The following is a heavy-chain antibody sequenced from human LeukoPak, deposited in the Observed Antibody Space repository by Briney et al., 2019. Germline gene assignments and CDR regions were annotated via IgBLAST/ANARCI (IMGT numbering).Heavy chain of an antibody. CDR3: AREQYGSDDALDI. V-gene: IGHV3-33*01. J-gene: IGHJ3*02. Sequence: GRSLRLSCAASGFTFGAYGMHWVRQAPGKGLEWVAVIWYDGSNQYNVDSVKGRFTISRDNSKNTVHLQMNSLRVEDTAVYYCAREQYGSDDALDIWGQGTMVTVSS. CDR1: GFTFGAYG. CDR2: IWYDGSNQ. D-gene: IGHD3-10*01.